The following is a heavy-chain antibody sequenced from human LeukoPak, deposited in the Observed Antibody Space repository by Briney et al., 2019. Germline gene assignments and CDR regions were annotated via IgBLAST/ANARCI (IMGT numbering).Heavy chain of an antibody. V-gene: IGHV3-9*01. Sequence: GGSLRLSCSVSGFTFDDYAMHWVRQVPGKGLEWVSGINWNSDSIGYAVRGRFTISRDNDKTSLYLQMHSLRVEDTALYYCVTNGGGDSGYGNFDYWGQGTLVTVSS. D-gene: IGHD5-12*01. J-gene: IGHJ4*02. CDR2: INWNSDSI. CDR3: VTNGGGDSGYGNFDY. CDR1: GFTFDDYA.